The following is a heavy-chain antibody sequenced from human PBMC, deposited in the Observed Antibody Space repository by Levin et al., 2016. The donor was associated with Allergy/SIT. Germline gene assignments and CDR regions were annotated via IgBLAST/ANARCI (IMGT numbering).Heavy chain of an antibody. V-gene: IGHV1-46*01. CDR3: ARDLAFNFWSGSYRGSWFDP. J-gene: IGHJ5*02. CDR1: GYTFTSFY. D-gene: IGHD3-3*01. CDR2: INPNGGST. Sequence: PSVKVSCKASGYTFTSFYIHWVRQAPGQGLEWMGIINPNGGSTTYAQKFQGRVTLTRDTSTSTVYMELSNLGSEDTAVYYCARDLAFNFWSGSYRGSWFDPWGQGTLVTVSS.